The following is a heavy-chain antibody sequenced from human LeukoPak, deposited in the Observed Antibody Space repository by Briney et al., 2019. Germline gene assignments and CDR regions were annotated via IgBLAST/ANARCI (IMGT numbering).Heavy chain of an antibody. CDR2: INHSGST. J-gene: IGHJ5*02. D-gene: IGHD3-3*01. Sequence: PSETLSLTCAVYGGSLSGYYWTWIRQPPGKGLEWIGEINHSGSTNYNPSLKSRVTVSVDTSKSQFSLKLSSVTAADTAIYFCARRGLRFLESVKYSWFGPWGQGTLVTVSS. CDR1: GGSLSGYY. V-gene: IGHV4-34*01. CDR3: ARRGLRFLESVKYSWFGP.